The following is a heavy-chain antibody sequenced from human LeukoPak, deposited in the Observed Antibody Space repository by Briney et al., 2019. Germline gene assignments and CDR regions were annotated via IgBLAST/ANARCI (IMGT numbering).Heavy chain of an antibody. J-gene: IGHJ4*02. CDR3: ARDLAAGGPCNY. V-gene: IGHV3-7*01. CDR2: IKQDGSEK. Sequence: PGGSLRLSCAASGFTFSGYWMSWVRQAPGKGLERVANIKQDGSEKYYVDSVRGRFTISRGNAKNSLFLQMDSLRVEDTAVYYCARDLAAGGPCNYWGQGTLVTVSS. D-gene: IGHD6-13*01. CDR1: GFTFSGYW.